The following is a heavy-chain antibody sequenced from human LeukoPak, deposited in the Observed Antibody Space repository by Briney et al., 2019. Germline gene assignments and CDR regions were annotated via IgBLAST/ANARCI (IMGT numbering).Heavy chain of an antibody. CDR1: GFTVTTNY. CDR3: ARRLEYSGSKGVFDY. Sequence: GGSLRLSCAASGFTVTTNYMAWVRQAPGKGLEWVSIIYSGGYTDYADSVKGRFTISRDNSKNALDLQMNSLRAEDTAVYYCARRLEYSGSKGVFDYWGQGTLVTVSS. J-gene: IGHJ4*02. CDR2: IYSGGYT. V-gene: IGHV3-66*01. D-gene: IGHD1-26*01.